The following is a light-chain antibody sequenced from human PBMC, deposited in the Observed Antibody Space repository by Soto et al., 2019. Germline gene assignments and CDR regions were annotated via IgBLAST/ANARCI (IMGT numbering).Light chain of an antibody. CDR2: AAS. CDR1: QGISNY. Sequence: DIQMTQSPSSLSASVRDRVTITCRASQGISNYLAWYQQKPRKVPKLLIYAASTLQSVVPARFSGSGSGTDFTLTISSRQPEDVATYYCQKYDSAPWTFGQGTKVQIK. CDR3: QKYDSAPWT. V-gene: IGKV1-27*01. J-gene: IGKJ1*01.